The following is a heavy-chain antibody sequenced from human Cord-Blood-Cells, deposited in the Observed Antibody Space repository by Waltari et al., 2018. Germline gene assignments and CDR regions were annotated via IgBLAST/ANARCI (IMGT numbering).Heavy chain of an antibody. CDR1: GYTFTGYY. CDR2: INPNSGRT. Sequence: QVQLVQSGAEVKKPGASVKVSCKASGYTFTGYYMHWVRQAPGQGLEWMGRINPNSGRTNYAQKFQGRVTMTRDTSISTAYMELSRLRSDDTAVYYCASGGDYYYYGMDVWGQGTTVTVSS. V-gene: IGHV1-2*06. D-gene: IGHD3-10*01. J-gene: IGHJ6*02. CDR3: ASGGDYYYYGMDV.